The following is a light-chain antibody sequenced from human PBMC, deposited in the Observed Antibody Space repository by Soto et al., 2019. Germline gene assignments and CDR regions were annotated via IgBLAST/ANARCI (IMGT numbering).Light chain of an antibody. Sequence: EIVLTQSPVTLSLSPGERATLSCRASQTVSSYLAWYQQKPGQAPRLLIYDASNWATGIPARFSGSGSGTDFTLTISSIEHEDFAVYYCQQRNNWPRYTFGQGTKLEIK. CDR2: DAS. J-gene: IGKJ2*01. CDR3: QQRNNWPRYT. CDR1: QTVSSY. V-gene: IGKV3-11*01.